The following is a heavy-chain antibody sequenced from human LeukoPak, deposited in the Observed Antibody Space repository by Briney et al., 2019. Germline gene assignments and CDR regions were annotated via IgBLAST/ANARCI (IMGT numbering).Heavy chain of an antibody. CDR3: APSYEDCGGDCYSGTNLPR. J-gene: IGHJ4*02. CDR2: IIPIFGTA. Sequence: SVKVSCKASGGTFSSYAISWVRQAPGQGLEWMGGIIPIFGTANYAQKFQGRVTITADESTSTAYMELSSLRSEDTAVYYCAPSYEDCGGDCYSGTNLPRWGQGTLVTVSS. D-gene: IGHD2-21*02. CDR1: GGTFSSYA. V-gene: IGHV1-69*13.